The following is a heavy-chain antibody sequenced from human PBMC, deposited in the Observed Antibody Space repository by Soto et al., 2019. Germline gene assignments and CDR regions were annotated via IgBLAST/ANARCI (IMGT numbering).Heavy chain of an antibody. CDR1: GGSFRGYY. D-gene: IGHD3-10*01. CDR3: ARGQVTMVRGVSPYYYYYMDV. CDR2: INHSAST. V-gene: IGHV4-34*01. J-gene: IGHJ6*03. Sequence: SETLSLTCAVYGGSFRGYYWSWIRQPPGKGLEWIGEINHSASTNYNPSLKSRVTISVDTSKNQFSLKLSSVTAADTAVYYCARGQVTMVRGVSPYYYYYMDVWGKGTTVT.